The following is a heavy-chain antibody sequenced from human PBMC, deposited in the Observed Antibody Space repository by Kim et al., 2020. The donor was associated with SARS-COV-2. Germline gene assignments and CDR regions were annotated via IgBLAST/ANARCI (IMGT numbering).Heavy chain of an antibody. Sequence: GGSLRLSCAASGFTFDDYTMHWVRQAPGKGLEWVSLISWDGGSTYYADSVKGRFTISRDNSKNSLYLQMNSLRTEDTALYYCAKPEDCTNGVCYTGYFQHWGQGTLVTVSS. J-gene: IGHJ1*01. CDR1: GFTFDDYT. D-gene: IGHD2-8*01. CDR3: AKPEDCTNGVCYTGYFQH. CDR2: ISWDGGST. V-gene: IGHV3-43*01.